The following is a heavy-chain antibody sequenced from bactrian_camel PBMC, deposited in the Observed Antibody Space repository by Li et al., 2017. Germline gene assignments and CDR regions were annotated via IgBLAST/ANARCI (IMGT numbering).Heavy chain of an antibody. V-gene: IGHV3S53*01. CDR1: EYRGC. Sequence: VQLVESGGGSVQAGGSLRLSCVASEYRGCTGWLRQVPGKEREGVATVDSLGIPTYADSVEGRFTLSRDKVKNILYLQMNSLKPEDTAMYYCAAEPVACPPREFRDYTYWGQGTQVTVS. D-gene: IGHD2*01. CDR3: AAEPVACPPREFRDYTY. CDR2: VDSLGIP. J-gene: IGHJ4*01.